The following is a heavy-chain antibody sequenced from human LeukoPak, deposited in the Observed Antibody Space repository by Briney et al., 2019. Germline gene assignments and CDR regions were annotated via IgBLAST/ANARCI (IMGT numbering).Heavy chain of an antibody. CDR3: ARGRLTGERDY. D-gene: IGHD7-27*01. Sequence: GGSLRLSCVASGFSFTNAWMGWVRQAPGKGLEWVANIKQDGSEKYYVDSVKGRFTISRDNAKNSLYLQMNSLRAEDTAVYYCARGRLTGERDYWGQGTLVTVSS. CDR1: GFSFTNAW. CDR2: IKQDGSEK. J-gene: IGHJ4*02. V-gene: IGHV3-7*01.